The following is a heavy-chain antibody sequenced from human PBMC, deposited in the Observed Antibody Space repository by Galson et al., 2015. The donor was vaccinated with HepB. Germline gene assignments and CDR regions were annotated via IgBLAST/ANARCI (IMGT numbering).Heavy chain of an antibody. V-gene: IGHV1-2*06. CDR3: ARDRWIAAVGPAGY. Sequence: SVKVSCKASGYNFTDYYIHWVRQAPGQGLEWMGRINPNSGGTLYAQKFQGRVTMTRDTSISTASMELSRLRSDDTAVYFCARDRWIAAVGPAGYWGQGTLVTVSS. D-gene: IGHD6-13*01. CDR1: GYNFTDYY. CDR2: INPNSGGT. J-gene: IGHJ4*02.